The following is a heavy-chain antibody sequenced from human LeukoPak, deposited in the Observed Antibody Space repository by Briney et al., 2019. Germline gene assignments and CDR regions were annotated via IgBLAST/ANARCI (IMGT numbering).Heavy chain of an antibody. V-gene: IGHV1-24*01. Sequence: ASVKVSCKVSGYILTELSMHWVRQAPGKGLEWMGGFDPEDGETIYAQKFQGRVTMTEDTSTDTAYMELSSLRSEDTAVYYCATRTYSGYDWEFDYWGQGTLVTVSS. CDR2: FDPEDGET. D-gene: IGHD5-12*01. CDR3: ATRTYSGYDWEFDY. J-gene: IGHJ4*02. CDR1: GYILTELS.